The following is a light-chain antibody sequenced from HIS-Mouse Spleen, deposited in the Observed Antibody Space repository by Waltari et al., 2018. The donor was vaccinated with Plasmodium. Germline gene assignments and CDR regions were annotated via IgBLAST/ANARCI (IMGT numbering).Light chain of an antibody. CDR1: SSDVGGYNY. Sequence: QSALTQPASVSGSPGQSITISCTGTSSDVGGYNYVSWYQQHTAKAPKLMIYDVSNRPSGVSNVFSCSKSGNTASRTISGLQAEDEADYYCSSYTSSSTLVFGGGTKLTVL. CDR3: SSYTSSSTLV. CDR2: DVS. J-gene: IGLJ2*01. V-gene: IGLV2-14*03.